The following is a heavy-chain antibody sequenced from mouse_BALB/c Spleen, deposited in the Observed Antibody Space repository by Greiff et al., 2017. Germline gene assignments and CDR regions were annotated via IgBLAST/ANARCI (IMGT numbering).Heavy chain of an antibody. D-gene: IGHD3-3*01. CDR1: GFTFSSYA. CDR2: ISSGGSYT. J-gene: IGHJ4*01. V-gene: IGHV5-9-4*01. Sequence: EVQRVESGGGLVKPGGSLKLSCAASGFTFSSYAMSWVRQSPEKRLEWVAEISSGGSYTYYPDTVTGRFTISRDNAKNTLYLEMSSLRSEDTAMYYCAGLFYAMDYWGQGTSVTVSS. CDR3: AGLFYAMDY.